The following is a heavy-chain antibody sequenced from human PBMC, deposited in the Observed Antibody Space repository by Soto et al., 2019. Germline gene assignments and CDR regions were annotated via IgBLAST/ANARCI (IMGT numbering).Heavy chain of an antibody. V-gene: IGHV1-69*13. D-gene: IGHD2-15*01. Sequence: PSVKVSCKASGGTFSRDAISWVRQAPGQGLEWMGGIIPMFGTAKYVQKFQGRLTITADESTTTAYMELRSLRSDDTAVYYCARGVVVVAASQLGWFDPWGQGTLVTVSS. CDR2: IIPMFGTA. CDR3: ARGVVVVAASQLGWFDP. CDR1: GGTFSRDA. J-gene: IGHJ5*02.